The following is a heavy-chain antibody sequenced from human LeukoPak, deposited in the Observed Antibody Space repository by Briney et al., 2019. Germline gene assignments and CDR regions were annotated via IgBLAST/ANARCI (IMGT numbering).Heavy chain of an antibody. V-gene: IGHV3-21*01. CDR1: GGSISSSS. D-gene: IGHD1-26*01. CDR2: ISISSTYI. J-gene: IGHJ4*02. Sequence: ETLSLTCTVSGGSISSSSYYWGWIRQPPGKGLEWVSSISISSTYIYYADSVKGRFTISRDNAKNSLYLQMNSLRVEDTAVYYCARDEVGVTTEFDYWGQGTVVTVSS. CDR3: ARDEVGVTTEFDY.